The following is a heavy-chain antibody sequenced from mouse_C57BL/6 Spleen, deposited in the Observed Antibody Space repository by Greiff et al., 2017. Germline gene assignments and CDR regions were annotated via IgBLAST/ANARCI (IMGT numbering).Heavy chain of an antibody. D-gene: IGHD2-10*02. CDR1: GFTFSSYA. Sequence: EVQRVESGEGLVKPGGSLKLSCAASGFTFSSYAMSWVRQTPEKRLEWVAYISSGGDYIYYADTVKGRFTISRDNARNTLYLQMSSLKSEDTAMYYCTREVYGTAWFADWGQGTLVTVSA. CDR3: TREVYGTAWFAD. V-gene: IGHV5-9-1*02. CDR2: ISSGGDYI. J-gene: IGHJ3*01.